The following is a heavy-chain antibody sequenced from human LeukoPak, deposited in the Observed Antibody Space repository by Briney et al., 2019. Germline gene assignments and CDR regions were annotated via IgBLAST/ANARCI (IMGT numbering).Heavy chain of an antibody. J-gene: IGHJ4*02. CDR1: GFTFTSYS. D-gene: IGHD6-19*01. V-gene: IGHV3-23*01. CDR3: ARVRNAGYSSGWTRNYFDY. Sequence: GGSLRLSCAASGFTFTSYSMNWVRQAPGKGLEWVSTISGGGGSTYYADSVRGRFTISRDNAKNSLYLQMNSLRAEDTAVYYCARVRNAGYSSGWTRNYFDYWGQGTLVTVSS. CDR2: ISGGGGST.